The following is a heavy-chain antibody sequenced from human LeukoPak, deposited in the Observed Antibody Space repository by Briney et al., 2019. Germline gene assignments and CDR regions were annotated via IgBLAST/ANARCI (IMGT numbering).Heavy chain of an antibody. V-gene: IGHV4-30-4*01. CDR2: IYYSGST. CDR3: ARASDYYGSGSYYMFDY. D-gene: IGHD3-10*01. Sequence: SETLSLTCTVSGGSISSGDYYWSWIRQRPGKGLEWIGYIYYSGSTYYNPSLKSRVTISVDTSKNQFSLKLSSVTAADTAVYYCARASDYYGSGSYYMFDYWGQGTLVTVSS. J-gene: IGHJ4*02. CDR1: GGSISSGDYY.